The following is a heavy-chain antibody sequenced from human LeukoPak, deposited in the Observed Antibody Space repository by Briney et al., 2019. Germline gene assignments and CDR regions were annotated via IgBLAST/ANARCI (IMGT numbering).Heavy chain of an antibody. J-gene: IGHJ4*02. CDR2: ISYDGSNK. Sequence: GRSLRLSCAASGFTFSSYAMHWVRQAPGKGLEWVAVISYDGSNKYYADSVKGRFTISRDNSKNTLYLQMNSLRAEDTAVYYCARDEGNAGYGSGSYPTFDYWGQGTLVTVSS. D-gene: IGHD3-10*01. CDR1: GFTFSSYA. V-gene: IGHV3-30-3*01. CDR3: ARDEGNAGYGSGSYPTFDY.